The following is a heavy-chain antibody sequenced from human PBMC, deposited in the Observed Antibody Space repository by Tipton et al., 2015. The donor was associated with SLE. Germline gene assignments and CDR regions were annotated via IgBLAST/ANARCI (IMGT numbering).Heavy chain of an antibody. CDR1: GGSISSGSYY. D-gene: IGHD6-13*01. J-gene: IGHJ4*02. CDR3: AREGIAAAGTPPVDY. V-gene: IGHV4-61*02. Sequence: TLSLTCTVSGGSISSGSYYWSWIRQPAGKGLEWIGRIYTSGSTNYNPSLKSRVTISVDTSKNQFSLKLSSVTAADTAVYYCAREGIAAAGTPPVDYWGQGTLVTVSS. CDR2: IYTSGST.